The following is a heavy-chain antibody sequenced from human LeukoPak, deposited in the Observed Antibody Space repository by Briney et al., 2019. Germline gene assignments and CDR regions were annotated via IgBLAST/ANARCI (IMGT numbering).Heavy chain of an antibody. D-gene: IGHD5-24*01. V-gene: IGHV4-61*02. J-gene: IGHJ4*02. CDR2: IYTSGST. CDR3: AREVEMATITNLFDY. Sequence: SETLSLTCTVSGGSISSGSYYWSWIRQPAGKGLEWIGRIYTSGSTNCNPSLKSRVTISVDTSKNQFSLKLSSVTAADTAVYYCAREVEMATITNLFDYWGQGTLVTVSS. CDR1: GGSISSGSYY.